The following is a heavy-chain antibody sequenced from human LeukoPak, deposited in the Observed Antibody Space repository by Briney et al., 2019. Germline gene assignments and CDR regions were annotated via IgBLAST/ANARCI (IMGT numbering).Heavy chain of an antibody. V-gene: IGHV4-39*01. D-gene: IGHD5-18*01. CDR1: GGSIINSNW. CDR3: ARRGLKGYSSPFDY. CDR2: IYYSGST. J-gene: IGHJ4*02. Sequence: SETLSLTCAVSGGSIINSNWWSWVRQPPGKGLEWIGSIYYSGSTYYNPSLKSRVTISVDTSKNQFSLKLSSVTAADTAVYYCARRGLKGYSSPFDYWGQGTLVTVSS.